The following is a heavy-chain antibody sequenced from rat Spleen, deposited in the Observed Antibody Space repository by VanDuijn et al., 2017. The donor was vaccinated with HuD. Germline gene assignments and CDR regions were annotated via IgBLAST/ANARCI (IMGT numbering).Heavy chain of an antibody. J-gene: IGHJ2*01. Sequence: EGQLVESGGGLVEPGRSLKLSCAASGFTFSYYVMDWVRQAPKKGLEWVASINAGGGNTYYRDSVKGRFTISRDNAENTLYLQMDSLRSEDTATYYCAKRGYNLRYFDYWGQGVMVTVSS. D-gene: IGHD1-5*01. CDR1: GFTFSYYV. CDR2: INAGGGNT. CDR3: AKRGYNLRYFDY. V-gene: IGHV5S13*01.